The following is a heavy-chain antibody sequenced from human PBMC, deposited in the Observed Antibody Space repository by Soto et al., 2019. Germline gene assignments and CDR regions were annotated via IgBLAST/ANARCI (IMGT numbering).Heavy chain of an antibody. Sequence: EVQLVESGGGLVQPGGSLRLSCAASGFTFNIYTMNWVRQAPGKGLEWLSYISSSSRTIYYADSVKGRFTISRDNAQNSLYLQMNSLRDEDTALYYCARGTDSSSWKTQFDYWGQGTRVTVSS. D-gene: IGHD6-13*01. CDR1: GFTFNIYT. CDR3: ARGTDSSSWKTQFDY. CDR2: ISSSSRTI. V-gene: IGHV3-48*02. J-gene: IGHJ4*02.